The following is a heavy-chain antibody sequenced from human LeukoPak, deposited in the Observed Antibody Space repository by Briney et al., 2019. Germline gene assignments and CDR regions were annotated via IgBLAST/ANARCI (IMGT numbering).Heavy chain of an antibody. Sequence: GGTLRLSCAASGFTFSSYAMSWVRQAPGKGQEWVSAISGSGGSTHHADSVKGRFTISRDNSKNTLYLQMNGLRAEDTAVYYCAKDRQYCADDCYSLVDYWGQGTLVTVSS. CDR2: ISGSGGST. CDR3: AKDRQYCADDCYSLVDY. J-gene: IGHJ4*02. D-gene: IGHD2-21*02. CDR1: GFTFSSYA. V-gene: IGHV3-23*01.